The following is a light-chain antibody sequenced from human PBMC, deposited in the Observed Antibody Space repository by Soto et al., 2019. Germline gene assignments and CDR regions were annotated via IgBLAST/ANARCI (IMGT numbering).Light chain of an antibody. CDR3: QQSYITPPT. CDR1: QSISSY. J-gene: IGKJ1*01. Sequence: DIQMTQSPSSLSASVGDRVTITCRASQSISSYLNWYQQKPGKAPKLLIYAASSLQSGVPSRFSGSGSGTDFTLTISSLQPEAFAPYYCQQSYITPPTFCQGTTVQIK. CDR2: AAS. V-gene: IGKV1-39*01.